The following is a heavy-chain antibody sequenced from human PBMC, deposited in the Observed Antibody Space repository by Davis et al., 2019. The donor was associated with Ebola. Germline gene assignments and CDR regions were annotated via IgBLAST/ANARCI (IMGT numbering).Heavy chain of an antibody. CDR3: ARDRGMIAAAGHFDY. Sequence: GGSLRLSCAASGFTFNKYEMNWVRQAPGKGLEWVSVIYDQSTAYADSVRGRFIISRDKSNNTLYLEMNSLRSDDTAVYYCARDRGMIAAAGHFDYWGQGTLVTVSS. D-gene: IGHD6-13*01. CDR1: GFTFNKYE. J-gene: IGHJ4*02. V-gene: IGHV3-53*05. CDR2: IYDQST.